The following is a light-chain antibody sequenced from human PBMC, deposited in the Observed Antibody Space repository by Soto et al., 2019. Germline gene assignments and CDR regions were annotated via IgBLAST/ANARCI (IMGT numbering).Light chain of an antibody. V-gene: IGLV2-14*01. CDR3: SSYTSSSTLGV. Sequence: QSALTQPASVSGSPGQSITISCTGTSSDVGGYNYVSWYQQHPGKAPKLMIYDVSKRPSGVSNRFSGSKSGNTASLTISGLQAEDEADYYCSSYTSSSTLGVFGGGNKLTVL. CDR2: DVS. CDR1: SSDVGGYNY. J-gene: IGLJ2*01.